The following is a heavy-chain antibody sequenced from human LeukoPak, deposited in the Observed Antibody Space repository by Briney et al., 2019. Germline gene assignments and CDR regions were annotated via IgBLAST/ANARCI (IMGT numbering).Heavy chain of an antibody. Sequence: GGSLRLSCAASGFTFSSYSMNWVRQAPGKGLEWVSSISSSSSYIYYADSGKGRFTISRDNAKNSLYLQMNSLRAEDTAVYYCARADWDTAMIDYWGQGTLVTVSS. J-gene: IGHJ4*02. D-gene: IGHD5-18*01. V-gene: IGHV3-21*01. CDR3: ARADWDTAMIDY. CDR1: GFTFSSYS. CDR2: ISSSSSYI.